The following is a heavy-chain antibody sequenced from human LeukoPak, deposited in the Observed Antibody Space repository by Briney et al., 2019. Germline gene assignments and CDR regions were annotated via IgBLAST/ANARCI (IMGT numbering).Heavy chain of an antibody. CDR2: INHSGST. J-gene: IGHJ3*02. CDR3: ARREGLISDI. CDR1: GGSFSGYY. V-gene: IGHV4-34*01. Sequence: SETLSLTCAVYGGSFSGYYWSWIRQPPGKGLEWIGEINHSGSTNYNPSLKSRVTISVDTSKNQFSLKLSSVTAADTAVYYCARREGLISDIWGQGTMVTVSS. D-gene: IGHD3-16*01.